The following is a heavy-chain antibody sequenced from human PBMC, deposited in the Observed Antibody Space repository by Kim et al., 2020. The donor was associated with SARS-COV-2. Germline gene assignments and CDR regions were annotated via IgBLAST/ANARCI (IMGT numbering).Heavy chain of an antibody. CDR3: ARDSGAGYDYVWGSYRHLTYYYYGMHV. D-gene: IGHD3-16*02. V-gene: IGHV3-33*08. CDR1: GFTFSSYC. Sequence: GGSLRLSCAASGFTFSSYCMPWVRQAPGKGLEWVAVIWYDGSNKYYADSVKGRFTISRDNSKNTLYLQMNSLRAEDTAVYYCARDSGAGYDYVWGSYRHLTYYYYGMHVWGQGTTVTVSS. CDR2: IWYDGSNK. J-gene: IGHJ6*02.